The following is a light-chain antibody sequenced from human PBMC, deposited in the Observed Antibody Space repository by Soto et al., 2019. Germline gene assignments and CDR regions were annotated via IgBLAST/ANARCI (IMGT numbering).Light chain of an antibody. CDR3: QQSYSTPPWT. CDR1: QGIRSY. V-gene: IGKV1-39*01. CDR2: AVS. J-gene: IGKJ1*01. Sequence: IQMTQSPSSLSATVGDRVTITCRASQGIRSYLCWYQQKPGKAPKRLIYAVSSLQSGVPSRFSGSGSGTDFTLTISSLQPEDFATCYCQQSYSTPPWTFGQGTKVDI.